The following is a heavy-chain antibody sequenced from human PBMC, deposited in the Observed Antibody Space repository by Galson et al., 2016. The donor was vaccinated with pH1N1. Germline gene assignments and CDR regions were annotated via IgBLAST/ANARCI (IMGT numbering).Heavy chain of an antibody. CDR1: GGTFSSYT. D-gene: IGHD6-13*01. CDR2: ILPILGIA. J-gene: IGHJ3*02. V-gene: IGHV1-69*02. Sequence: SVKVSCKASGGTFSSYTINWVRQAPGQGLEWMGRILPILGIANYAQEFQGRVTITADKSTSTAYMEVISLRSDGTAVYYCARSAAAVGNAFDMWGQGTKVTVSS. CDR3: ARSAAAVGNAFDM.